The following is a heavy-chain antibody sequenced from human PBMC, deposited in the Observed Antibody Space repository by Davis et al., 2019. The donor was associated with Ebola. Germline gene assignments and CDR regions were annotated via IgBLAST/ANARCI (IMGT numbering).Heavy chain of an antibody. Sequence: GGSLRLSCTASGFTFGDYAMSWVRQAPGKGLEWVGFIRSKAYGGTTEYAASVKGRFTISRDDSKSIAYLQMNSLKTEDTAVYYCTREDGGATDYWDQGTLVTVSS. D-gene: IGHD1-26*01. V-gene: IGHV3-49*04. CDR1: GFTFGDYA. J-gene: IGHJ4*02. CDR3: TREDGGATDY. CDR2: IRSKAYGGTT.